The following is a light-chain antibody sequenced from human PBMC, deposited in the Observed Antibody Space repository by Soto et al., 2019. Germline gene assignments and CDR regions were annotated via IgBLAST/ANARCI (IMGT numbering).Light chain of an antibody. CDR1: SSDLGSYNL. CDR3: CSYAGSSTFV. CDR2: EGS. V-gene: IGLV2-23*01. J-gene: IGLJ1*01. Sequence: QSALTQPASVSGSPGQSITLSCTGTSSDLGSYNLVSWYQQHPGKAPKRMIYEGSKRPSGVSYRFSGSKSGNTASLTISGLQTEDEADYYCCSYAGSSTFVFGTGTKLTVL.